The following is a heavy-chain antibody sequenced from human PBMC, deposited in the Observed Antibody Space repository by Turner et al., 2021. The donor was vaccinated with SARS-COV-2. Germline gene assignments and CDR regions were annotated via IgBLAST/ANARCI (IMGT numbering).Heavy chain of an antibody. Sequence: QVPLQESGPGLVKPSETLSLSCTVSSGSIPSTNFFWGWIRQSPGKGLEWMGTFSYSGSTFYNPSFKGRITMSADPSKRQFFLSLTTVTAADTAVYYCAGLYRHDTSGVDFWGQGTQVTVSS. D-gene: IGHD3-22*01. CDR3: AGLYRHDTSGVDF. CDR2: FSYSGST. V-gene: IGHV4-39*01. CDR1: SGSIPSTNFF. J-gene: IGHJ4*02.